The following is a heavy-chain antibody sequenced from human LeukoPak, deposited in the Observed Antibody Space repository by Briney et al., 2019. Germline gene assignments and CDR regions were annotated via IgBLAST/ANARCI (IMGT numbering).Heavy chain of an antibody. J-gene: IGHJ3*02. V-gene: IGHV4-4*07. Sequence: SETLSLTCTVSGGSISSYYWSWIRQPAGKGLEWIGRTYTSGSTNYNPSLKSRVTMSVDTSKNQFSLKLSSVTAADTAVYYCAQTGYSSSWSDAFDIWGQGTMVTVSS. CDR1: GGSISSYY. D-gene: IGHD6-13*01. CDR3: AQTGYSSSWSDAFDI. CDR2: TYTSGST.